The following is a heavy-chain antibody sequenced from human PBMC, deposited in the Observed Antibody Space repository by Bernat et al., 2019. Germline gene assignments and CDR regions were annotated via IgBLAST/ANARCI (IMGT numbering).Heavy chain of an antibody. D-gene: IGHD3-10*01. CDR1: GFTFSIYW. Sequence: EVQLVESGGGLVQPGGSLRLSCAASGFTFSIYWMHCVRQAPGKGLVWVSRINSDGSSTSYADSVKGRFTISREDAKDTLYLQRNSLRDEDTGVYYCARARGAFDIWGQGTMVTVSS. CDR3: ARARGAFDI. CDR2: INSDGSST. J-gene: IGHJ3*02. V-gene: IGHV3-74*01.